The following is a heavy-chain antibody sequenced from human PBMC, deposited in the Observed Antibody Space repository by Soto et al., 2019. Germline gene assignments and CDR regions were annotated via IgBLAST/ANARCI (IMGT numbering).Heavy chain of an antibody. V-gene: IGHV4-59*12. CDR1: GGSISSYY. CDR2: IYYSGST. CDR3: ARDSLTHGLGITMVYYYGMDV. D-gene: IGHD3-10*01. Sequence: PSETLSLTCTVSGGSISSYYWSWIRQPPGKGLEWIGYIYYSGSTYYNPSLKSRVTISVDTSKNQFSLKLSSVTAADTAVYYCARDSLTHGLGITMVYYYGMDVWGQGTTVTVS. J-gene: IGHJ6*02.